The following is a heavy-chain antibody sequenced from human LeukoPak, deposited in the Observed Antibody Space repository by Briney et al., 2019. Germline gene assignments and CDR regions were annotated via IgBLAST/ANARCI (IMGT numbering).Heavy chain of an antibody. D-gene: IGHD2-2*01. CDR3: VKDQATVVGGMDE. CDR2: ISYHSGTI. V-gene: IGHV3-9*01. CDR1: GFTFKNYA. Sequence: GGSLRLSCAASGFTFKNYAMHWVRQAPGKGLEWVSGISYHSGTIDYADLVKGRFTISRDDAQNYVYLQMSSLRPEDTAFYYCVKDQATVVGGMDEWGQGTLVTVSP. J-gene: IGHJ1*01.